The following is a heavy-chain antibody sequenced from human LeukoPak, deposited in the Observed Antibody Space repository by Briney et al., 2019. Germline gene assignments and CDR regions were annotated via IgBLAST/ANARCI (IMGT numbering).Heavy chain of an antibody. J-gene: IGHJ4*02. V-gene: IGHV1-2*02. Sequence: GASVEVSCKASGYTFTDYYMHWVRQAPGQGFEWMGWINPNDGDTNYAQKFQGRVTMTRDTSISTAHMEVSRLRSDDTAVYYCARANFLYCSSTCLFDYWGQGTLVTVSS. CDR1: GYTFTDYY. CDR3: ARANFLYCSSTCLFDY. D-gene: IGHD2-2*01. CDR2: INPNDGDT.